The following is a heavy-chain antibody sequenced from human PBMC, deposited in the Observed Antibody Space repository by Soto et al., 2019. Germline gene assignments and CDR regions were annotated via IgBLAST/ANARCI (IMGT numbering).Heavy chain of an antibody. CDR3: TRGAGAPWVRFDS. CDR2: ISYSAKT. J-gene: IGHJ4*02. Sequence: QVQLQESGPGLVKPSETLSLICGVSGYSITSGFYWGWVRQSPGKGLEWIGTISYSAKTFYNPSLASRFSMEVDSSKNQFPLRLTSGTAAYTALYYFTRGAGAPWVRFDSWGRGILVTVSS. D-gene: IGHD3-16*01. CDR1: GYSITSGFY. V-gene: IGHV4-38-2*01.